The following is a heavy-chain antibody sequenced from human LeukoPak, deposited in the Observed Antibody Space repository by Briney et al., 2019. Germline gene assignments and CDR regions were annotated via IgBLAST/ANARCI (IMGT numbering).Heavy chain of an antibody. D-gene: IGHD3-10*01. CDR1: GFTFSSYS. Sequence: GGSLRLSCAASGFTFSSYSMNWVRQAPGKGLEWVSSISSSSSYIYYADSAKGRFTISRDNAKNSLYLQMNSLSAEDTAVYYCARGSGIGVFDYWGQGTLVTVSS. CDR3: ARGSGIGVFDY. V-gene: IGHV3-21*01. J-gene: IGHJ4*02. CDR2: ISSSSSYI.